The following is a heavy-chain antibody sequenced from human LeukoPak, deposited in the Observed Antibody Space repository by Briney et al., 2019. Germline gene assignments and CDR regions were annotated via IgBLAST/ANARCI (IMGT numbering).Heavy chain of an antibody. D-gene: IGHD1-1*01. V-gene: IGHV3-23*01. CDR2: ISNSGDAT. CDR1: GFIFSNYA. Sequence: PGGSLRLSCAGSGFIFSNYAMSWVRQAPGQGLEWVSTISNSGDATFYADAVKGRFTISRDNSKNTLYLQMYSLRAEDTAIYYCAKAPPYTKYFDYWGQGTLLTVSP. CDR3: AKAPPYTKYFDY. J-gene: IGHJ4*02.